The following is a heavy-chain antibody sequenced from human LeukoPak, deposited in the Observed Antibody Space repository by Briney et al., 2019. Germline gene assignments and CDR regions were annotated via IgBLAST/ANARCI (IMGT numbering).Heavy chain of an antibody. Sequence: SETLSLTCTVSGGSISSYYWSWIRQPPGKGLEWIGYIYYSGSTNYNPSLKSRVTISVDTSKNQFSLKLSSVTAADTAVYYCARQWESDIVVVPAANRHAFDIWGQGTMVTVSS. CDR2: IYYSGST. D-gene: IGHD2-2*01. J-gene: IGHJ3*02. CDR3: ARQWESDIVVVPAANRHAFDI. CDR1: GGSISSYY. V-gene: IGHV4-59*08.